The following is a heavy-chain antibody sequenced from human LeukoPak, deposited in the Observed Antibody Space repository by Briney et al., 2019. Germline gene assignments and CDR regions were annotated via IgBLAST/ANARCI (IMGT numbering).Heavy chain of an antibody. CDR1: GYTFTGYY. CDR3: ARDVNYCSSTSCYVNWFDP. V-gene: IGHV1-2*02. CDR2: INPNSGGT. D-gene: IGHD2-2*01. Sequence: ASVKVSCKASGYTFTGYYMHWVRQAHGQGLEWMGWINPNSGGTNYAQKFQGRVTMTRDTSISTAYMELSRLRSDDTAVYYCARDVNYCSSTSCYVNWFDPWGQGTLVTVSS. J-gene: IGHJ5*02.